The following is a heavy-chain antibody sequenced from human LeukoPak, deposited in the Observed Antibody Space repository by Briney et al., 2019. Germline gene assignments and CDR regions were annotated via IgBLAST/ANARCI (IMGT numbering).Heavy chain of an antibody. CDR3: ARDNSVGDIAWWFDP. Sequence: VASVKVSCKASGYTFTSHYMHWVRQAPGQGLEWMGLINPSGSSTLYAQKFQGRVTMTRDISTTTDYMELSSLRSEDTAVYYCARDNSVGDIAWWFDPWGQGTLVTVSS. J-gene: IGHJ5*02. CDR1: GYTFTSHY. D-gene: IGHD3-16*02. V-gene: IGHV1-46*01. CDR2: INPSGSST.